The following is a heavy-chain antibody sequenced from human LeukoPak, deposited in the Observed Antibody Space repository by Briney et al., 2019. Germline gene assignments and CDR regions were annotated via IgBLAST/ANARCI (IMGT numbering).Heavy chain of an antibody. D-gene: IGHD1-26*01. CDR1: GGXFSYYA. Sequence: SVKVSCKASGGXFSYYAINWVRQAPGQGLEWMGRIIPILDIANYAQKFQGRVTITADKSTDTAHMELSSLRSEDTAVYYCARALLPIVGAETGSWFDPWGQGTLVTVSS. V-gene: IGHV1-69*04. CDR2: IIPILDIA. J-gene: IGHJ5*02. CDR3: ARALLPIVGAETGSWFDP.